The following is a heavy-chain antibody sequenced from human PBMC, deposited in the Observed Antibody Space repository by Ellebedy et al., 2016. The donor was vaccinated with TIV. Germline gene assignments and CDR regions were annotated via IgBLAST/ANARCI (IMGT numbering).Heavy chain of an antibody. V-gene: IGHV3-21*06. CDR1: GFTFSSYS. CDR3: SRGWYTPDS. Sequence: PGGSLRLSCAASGFTFSSYSMNWVRQSPGQGLEWVSSIRRTGSDKYYAESVKGRFTISRDNSQDTLFLQMNSLRAEDTGVYFSSRGWYTPDSWGQGTLVIVSS. J-gene: IGHJ4*02. CDR2: IRRTGSDK. D-gene: IGHD2-15*01.